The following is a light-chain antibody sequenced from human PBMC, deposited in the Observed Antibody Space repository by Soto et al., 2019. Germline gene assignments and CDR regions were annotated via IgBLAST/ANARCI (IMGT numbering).Light chain of an antibody. CDR1: QGISRY. V-gene: IGKV1-8*01. Sequence: AIRMTQSPSSFSASTGDRVTITCRASQGISRYLACYQQKPGKAPKLLIYAASTLPSGVPSRFSGSGSGTDFTLTISCLQSEDLATYYCQQYYSYPPTFGQGNKLEIK. CDR3: QQYYSYPPT. J-gene: IGKJ2*01. CDR2: AAS.